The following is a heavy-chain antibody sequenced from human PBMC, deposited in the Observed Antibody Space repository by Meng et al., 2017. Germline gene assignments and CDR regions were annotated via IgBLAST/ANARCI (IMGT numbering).Heavy chain of an antibody. CDR2: INHSGST. V-gene: IGHV4-34*01. D-gene: IGHD4-17*01. CDR1: GGAFRGYY. J-gene: IGHJ4*02. CDR3: ARGSMFGATVTKIDY. Sequence: VHLQRWGAGLLKPSETLSLTCAGYGGAFRGYYWSGIRQAPGKGLEWIGEINHSGSTNYNPSLKSRVTISVDTSKNQFSLKLSSVTAADTAVYYCARGSMFGATVTKIDYWGQGTLVTVSS.